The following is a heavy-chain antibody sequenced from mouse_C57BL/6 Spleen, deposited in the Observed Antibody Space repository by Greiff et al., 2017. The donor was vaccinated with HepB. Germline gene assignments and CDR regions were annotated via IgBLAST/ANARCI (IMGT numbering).Heavy chain of an antibody. V-gene: IGHV1-55*01. D-gene: IGHD2-1*01. CDR1: GYTFTSYW. CDR2: IYPGSGST. J-gene: IGHJ2*01. CDR3: ARNVYYCNYHFDY. Sequence: QVQLKQPGAELVKPGASVKMSCKASGYTFTSYWITWVKQRPGQGLEWIGDIYPGSGSTNYNEKFKSKATLTVDTSSSTAYMQLSSLTSEDSAVYYWARNVYYCNYHFDYWGQGTTLTVSS.